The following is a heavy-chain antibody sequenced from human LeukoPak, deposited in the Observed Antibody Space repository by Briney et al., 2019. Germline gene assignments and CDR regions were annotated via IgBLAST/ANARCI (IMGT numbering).Heavy chain of an antibody. CDR3: ARHGRSIAAAGTRWFDP. Sequence: SETLSLTCAVYGGSFSGYYWSWIRQPPGKGLEWIGYIYYSGSTNYNPSLKSRVTISVDTSKNQFSLKLSSVTAADTAVYYCARHGRSIAAAGTRWFDPWGQGTLVTVSS. CDR2: IYYSGST. CDR1: GGSFSGYY. D-gene: IGHD6-13*01. J-gene: IGHJ5*02. V-gene: IGHV4-59*08.